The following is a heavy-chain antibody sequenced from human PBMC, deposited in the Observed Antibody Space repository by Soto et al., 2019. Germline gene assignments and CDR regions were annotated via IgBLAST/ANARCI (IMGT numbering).Heavy chain of an antibody. D-gene: IGHD2-15*01. CDR1: GFTFSSYG. CDR3: AKDWVPAVGYYYYGMDV. Sequence: GGSLRLSCAASGFTFSSYGMHWVRQAPGKGLEWVAVISYDGSNKYYADSVKGRFTISRDNSKNTLYLQTNSLRAEDTAVYYCAKDWVPAVGYYYYGMDVWGQGTTVTVSS. V-gene: IGHV3-30*18. J-gene: IGHJ6*02. CDR2: ISYDGSNK.